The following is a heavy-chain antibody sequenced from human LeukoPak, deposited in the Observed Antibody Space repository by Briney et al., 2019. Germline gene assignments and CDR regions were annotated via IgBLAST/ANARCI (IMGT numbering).Heavy chain of an antibody. J-gene: IGHJ4*02. D-gene: IGHD3-10*01. Sequence: SETLFLPCTVSGGSISSSSYYWGWIRQPPGKGLEWIGSIYYSGSTYYNPSLKSRVTISVDTSKNQCSLKLSSVTAADTAVYYCARQGILWFGESSVYWGKGTLVTVSS. CDR3: ARQGILWFGESSVY. CDR2: IYYSGST. V-gene: IGHV4-39*01. CDR1: GGSISSSSYY.